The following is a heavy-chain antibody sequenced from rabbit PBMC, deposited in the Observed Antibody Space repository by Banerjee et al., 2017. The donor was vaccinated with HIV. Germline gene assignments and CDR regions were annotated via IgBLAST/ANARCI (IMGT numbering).Heavy chain of an antibody. CDR1: GIDFSSYYY. V-gene: IGHV1S40*01. D-gene: IGHD6-1*01. CDR3: ARDLSYTTHL. J-gene: IGHJ6*01. Sequence: QSLEESGGDLVKPGASLTLTCTASGIDFSSYYYMYWVRQAPGKGLEWIGFIDTNTGKTFYASWAKGRFTISKTSSTTVTLQMTSLTAADTATYFCARDLSYTTHLWGQGTLVTVS. CDR2: IDTNTGKT.